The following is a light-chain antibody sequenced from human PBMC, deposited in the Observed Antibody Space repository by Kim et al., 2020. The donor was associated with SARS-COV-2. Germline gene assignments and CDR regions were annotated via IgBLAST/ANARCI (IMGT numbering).Light chain of an antibody. CDR1: QSVSSSY. Sequence: EIVLTQSPGTLSLSPGERATLSCRASQSVSSSYLAWYQQKPSQAPRLLIYGASSRAIGIPDRFSGSGSGTDFTLTISRLEPEDFAVYYCQQYGSSPWTFGQGTKVDIK. V-gene: IGKV3-20*01. CDR3: QQYGSSPWT. CDR2: GAS. J-gene: IGKJ1*01.